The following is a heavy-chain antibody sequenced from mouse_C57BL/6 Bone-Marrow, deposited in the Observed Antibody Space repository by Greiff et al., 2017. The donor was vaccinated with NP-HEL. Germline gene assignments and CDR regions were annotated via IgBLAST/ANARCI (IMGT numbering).Heavy chain of an antibody. V-gene: IGHV14-3*01. CDR3: ARGRSYYFDY. CDR1: GFNIKNTY. J-gene: IGHJ2*01. Sequence: EVQLKESVAELVRPGASVKLSCTASGFNIKNTYMPWVKQRPEQGLEWIGRIDPANGNPKYAPKFPGKATITADTSSNTAYLQLSSLTSEDTAIYYCARGRSYYFDYWGQGTTLTVSS. CDR2: IDPANGNP.